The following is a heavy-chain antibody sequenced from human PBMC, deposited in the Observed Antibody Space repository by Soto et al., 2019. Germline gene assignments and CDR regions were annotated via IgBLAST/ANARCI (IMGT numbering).Heavy chain of an antibody. D-gene: IGHD3-22*01. CDR1: GFSISNYW. J-gene: IGHJ4*02. CDR2: IKQDGSEW. CDR3: ARDKIGGGDSRSRFDY. Sequence: GGSLRLSCAASGFSISNYWMSWVRQAPGKGLEWVAHIKQDGSEWHYVDSVKGRFTISRDNAKNSLYLQMNSLRAEDTAVYFCARDKIGGGDSRSRFDYWAQGTLVTVSS. V-gene: IGHV3-7*05.